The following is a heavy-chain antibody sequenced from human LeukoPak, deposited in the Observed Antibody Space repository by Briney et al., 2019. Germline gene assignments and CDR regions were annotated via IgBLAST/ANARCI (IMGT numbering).Heavy chain of an antibody. J-gene: IGHJ5*02. V-gene: IGHV3-15*07. Sequence: GGSLRLSRAASGFSFSNAWMNWVRQAPGKGLEWVGRILSKTSGGTTDYATPVKGRFTISRDDSKNMLYLHMNSLQIADTAVYYCADYYASGSYPPWGQGTLVTVSS. D-gene: IGHD3-10*01. CDR1: GFSFSNAW. CDR2: ILSKTSGGTT. CDR3: ADYYASGSYPP.